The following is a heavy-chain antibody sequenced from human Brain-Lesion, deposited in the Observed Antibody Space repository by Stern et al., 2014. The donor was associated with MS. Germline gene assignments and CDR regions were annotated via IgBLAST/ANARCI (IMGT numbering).Heavy chain of an antibody. CDR3: ASGYRIFDY. CDR2: IRPSGSA. D-gene: IGHD5-18*01. Sequence: QVQLVQSGPGLVKPSQTLSLTCTVSGGSISSGSDYWSWIRQPVGKGLEWIGRIRPSGSAFYTPSLKSRVTISTDTSMNQFSLELNSATAADTAIYYCASGYRIFDYWGQGILVTVSS. J-gene: IGHJ4*02. CDR1: GGSISSGSDY. V-gene: IGHV4-61*02.